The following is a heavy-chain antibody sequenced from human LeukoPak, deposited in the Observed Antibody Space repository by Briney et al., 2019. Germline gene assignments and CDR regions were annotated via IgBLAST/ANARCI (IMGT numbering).Heavy chain of an antibody. V-gene: IGHV3-73*01. D-gene: IGHD3-10*01. CDR1: GTSLSDSA. CDR2: IRSRTKGYAT. Sequence: LAGGSLTLSCAASGTSLSDSAMNWVRQAPGKGLEWLAHIRSRTKGYATAYAASVTGRFVISRDDVKNMAFLQMTSLETEDTAVYYCIRHVEFQRPYWAQGVQVTVSS. J-gene: IGHJ4*02. CDR3: IRHVEFQRPY.